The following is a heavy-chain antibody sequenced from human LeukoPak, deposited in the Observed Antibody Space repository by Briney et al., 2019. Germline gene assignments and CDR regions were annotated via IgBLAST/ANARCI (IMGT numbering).Heavy chain of an antibody. V-gene: IGHV4-59*01. CDR3: ARENLDNRIIDY. Sequence: PSETLSLTXTVSGGSISSYYWSWIRQPPGKGLEWIGYIYYSGSTNYNPSLKSRVTISVDTSKNQFSLKLSSVTAADTAVYYCARENLDNRIIDYWGQGTLVTVSS. CDR1: GGSISSYY. D-gene: IGHD2/OR15-2a*01. J-gene: IGHJ4*02. CDR2: IYYSGST.